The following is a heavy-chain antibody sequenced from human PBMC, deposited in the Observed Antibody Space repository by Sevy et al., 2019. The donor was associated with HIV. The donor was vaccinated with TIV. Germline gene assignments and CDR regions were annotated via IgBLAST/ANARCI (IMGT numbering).Heavy chain of an antibody. J-gene: IGHJ3*01. CDR1: DVSISSGTNY. V-gene: IGHV4-39*01. Sequence: SETLSLTCTVSDVSISSGTNYWGWIRQPPGKELEWIGSIYYSGTTYYNPSLKSRVTMSADTSMNQFSLKLSSVTVADTAVYYCARQRGGWYEYDASDVWGQGTMVTVSS. D-gene: IGHD6-19*01. CDR3: ARQRGGWYEYDASDV. CDR2: IYYSGTT.